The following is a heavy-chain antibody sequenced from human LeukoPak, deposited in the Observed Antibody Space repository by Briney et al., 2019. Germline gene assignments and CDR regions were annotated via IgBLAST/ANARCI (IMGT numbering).Heavy chain of an antibody. V-gene: IGHV4-34*01. CDR2: INHSGST. CDR3: ARDSRRGYYDSSGYYHYCYYYGMDV. Sequence: SETLSLTCAVYGGSFSGYYWSWIRQPPGKGLEWIGEINHSGSTNYNPSLKSRVTISVDTSKNQFSLKLSSVTAADTAVYYCARDSRRGYYDSSGYYHYCYYYGMDVWGQGTTVTVSS. J-gene: IGHJ6*02. D-gene: IGHD3-22*01. CDR1: GGSFSGYY.